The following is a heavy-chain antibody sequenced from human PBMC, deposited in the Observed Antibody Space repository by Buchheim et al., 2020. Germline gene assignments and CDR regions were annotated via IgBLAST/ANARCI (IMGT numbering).Heavy chain of an antibody. CDR2: ISGSGGST. Sequence: EVQLLESGGGLVQPGGSLRLSCAASGFTFSSYAMSWVRQAPGKGLEWVSAISGSGGSTYYADSVKGRFTISRGNSKNTLYLKMNSLRAEDTGVYYCAKVMLTVTSAVHYYYYGMDVWSQRTT. CDR3: AKVMLTVTSAVHYYYYGMDV. J-gene: IGHJ6*02. CDR1: GFTFSSYA. V-gene: IGHV3-23*01. D-gene: IGHD4-17*01.